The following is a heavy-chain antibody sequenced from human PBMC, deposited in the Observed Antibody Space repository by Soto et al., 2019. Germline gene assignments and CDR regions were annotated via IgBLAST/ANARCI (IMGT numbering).Heavy chain of an antibody. J-gene: IGHJ5*02. V-gene: IGHV4-61*01. Sequence: SETLSLTCTVSCGSVSSGSYYWSWIRQPPGKGLEWIGYIYYSGSTNYNPSLKSRVTISVDTSKNRFSLKLSSVTAADTAVYYCARDHYDFWSGYYNWFDPWGQGTLVTVSS. D-gene: IGHD3-3*01. CDR1: CGSVSSGSYY. CDR2: IYYSGST. CDR3: ARDHYDFWSGYYNWFDP.